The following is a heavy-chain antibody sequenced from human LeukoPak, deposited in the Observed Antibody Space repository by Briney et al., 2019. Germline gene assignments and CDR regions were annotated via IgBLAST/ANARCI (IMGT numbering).Heavy chain of an antibody. Sequence: ASVKVSCKASGYTFTSYDINWVRQATGQGLEWMGWMNPNSGNKGNAKKNQGRITMTRNTSISTAYMELISMRSEDTAVLYCGTAASADYAEYKFDYWGQGTLVTVSS. CDR1: GYTFTSYD. V-gene: IGHV1-8*01. CDR3: GTAASADYAEYKFDY. CDR2: MNPNSGNK. D-gene: IGHD4-17*01. J-gene: IGHJ4*02.